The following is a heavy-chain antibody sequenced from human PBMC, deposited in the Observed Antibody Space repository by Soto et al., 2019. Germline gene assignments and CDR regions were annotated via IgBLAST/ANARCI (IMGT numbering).Heavy chain of an antibody. CDR2: IYYSGST. CDR3: ARDFGRPGYSSSWYGYYFDY. CDR1: GGSISSGGYY. Sequence: SETLSLTCTVSGGSISSGGYYWSWIRQHPGKGLEWIGYIYYSGSTYYNPSLKSRVTISVDTSKNQFSLKLSSVTAADTAVYYCARDFGRPGYSSSWYGYYFDYWGQGTLVTV. D-gene: IGHD6-13*01. J-gene: IGHJ4*02. V-gene: IGHV4-31*03.